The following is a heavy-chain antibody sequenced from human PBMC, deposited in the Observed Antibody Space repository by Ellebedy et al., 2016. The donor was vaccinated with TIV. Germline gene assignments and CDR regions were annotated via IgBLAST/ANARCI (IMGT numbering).Heavy chain of an antibody. CDR1: GFTFIGYY. CDR2: ISYSGDLM. J-gene: IGHJ4*02. V-gene: IGHV3-11*01. CDR3: ARLGVIAAAGASDY. Sequence: PGGSLRLSCAASGFTFIGYYMSWFRQAPGKGPECVSYISYSGDLMYYADSVKGRFTISRDNAGNSLYLQMNSLRAEDTAVYYCARLGVIAAAGASDYWGQGTLVIVSS. D-gene: IGHD6-13*01.